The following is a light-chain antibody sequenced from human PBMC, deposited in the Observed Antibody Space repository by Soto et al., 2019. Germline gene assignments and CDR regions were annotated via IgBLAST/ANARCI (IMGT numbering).Light chain of an antibody. V-gene: IGKV4-1*01. Sequence: DIVMTQSPDSLAVSLGERATINCKSSQSILYSSNNKNYLAWYQQKPGQPPKLLIYWASTRESGVPDRFSGSGSGTDFTLTISTLKDEDVETYYCQQYYRSPTWTFGQGTKVDI. CDR1: QSILYSSNNKNY. CDR2: WAS. CDR3: QQYYRSPTWT. J-gene: IGKJ1*01.